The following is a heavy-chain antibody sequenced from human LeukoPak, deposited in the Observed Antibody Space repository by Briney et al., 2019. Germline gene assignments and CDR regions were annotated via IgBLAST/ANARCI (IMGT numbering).Heavy chain of an antibody. Sequence: GGSLRLSXAASGFTFSIYAMSWVRQAPGKGLEWVSVISGSGGSTYYADSVRGRFTISRDNSKNTLYLQMNSLRADDTAVYYCANSLAVTGLFDYWGQGSLVTVSS. CDR3: ANSLAVTGLFDY. V-gene: IGHV3-23*01. CDR1: GFTFSIYA. CDR2: ISGSGGST. D-gene: IGHD6-19*01. J-gene: IGHJ4*02.